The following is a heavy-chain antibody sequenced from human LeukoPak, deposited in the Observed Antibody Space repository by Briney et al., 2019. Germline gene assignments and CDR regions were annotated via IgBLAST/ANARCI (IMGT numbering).Heavy chain of an antibody. CDR1: GFTFSSYA. CDR3: AKSAYYYYSSGYPLDY. J-gene: IGHJ4*02. Sequence: GGSLRLSCAASGFTFSSYAMSWVRQAPGKGLEWVSATSGSGGSTYYADSVKGRFTISRDNSKNTLYLQMNSLRAEDTAVYYCAKSAYYYYSSGYPLDYWGQGTLVTVSS. V-gene: IGHV3-23*01. CDR2: TSGSGGST. D-gene: IGHD3-22*01.